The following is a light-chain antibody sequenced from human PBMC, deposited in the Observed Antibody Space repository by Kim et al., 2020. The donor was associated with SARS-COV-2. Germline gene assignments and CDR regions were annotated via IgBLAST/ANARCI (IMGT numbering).Light chain of an antibody. CDR1: TGALTSGNY. Sequence: PGGTFTHTYATSTGALTSGNYPNWFQQKPGQAPRALIYSTSKKHSWTPARFSGSLLGGKAALTLSGVQPEDEAEYYCLVYSGGVQLVGGGTKVTV. V-gene: IGLV7-43*01. CDR3: LVYSGGVQL. J-gene: IGLJ2*01. CDR2: STS.